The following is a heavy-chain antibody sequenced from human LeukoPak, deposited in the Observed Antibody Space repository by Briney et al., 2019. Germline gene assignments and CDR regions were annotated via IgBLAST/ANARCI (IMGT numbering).Heavy chain of an antibody. Sequence: GGSPRLSCAASGFTFSSYRMSWVRQAPGKGLGWVSTIKQEGSEKYYVDSVKGRFTISRDNAKNSLYLQMNSLRAEDTAVYYCARVAVAGPYYYYGMDVWGQGTTVTVSS. D-gene: IGHD6-19*01. CDR3: ARVAVAGPYYYYGMDV. V-gene: IGHV3-7*01. CDR2: IKQEGSEK. J-gene: IGHJ6*02. CDR1: GFTFSSYR.